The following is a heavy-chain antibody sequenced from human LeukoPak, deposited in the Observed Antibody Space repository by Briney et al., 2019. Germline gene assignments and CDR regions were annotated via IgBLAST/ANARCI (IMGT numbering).Heavy chain of an antibody. D-gene: IGHD3-10*01. V-gene: IGHV3-23*01. CDR1: GFTFTSYT. CDR2: ITLSGNST. CDR3: ARGDYGSGTMFY. J-gene: IGHJ4*02. Sequence: GGSLRLSCAASGFTFTSYTMSWVRQAPGKGLEWASTITLSGNSTYYAASVKGRFTISRDNSDNTLSLQMNSLRAEDTAVYYCARGDYGSGTMFYWGQGTLVSVTS.